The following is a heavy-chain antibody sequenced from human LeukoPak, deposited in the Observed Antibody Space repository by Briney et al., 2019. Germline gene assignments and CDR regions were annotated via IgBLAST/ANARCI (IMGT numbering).Heavy chain of an antibody. CDR2: IYYSGST. D-gene: IGHD2-2*01. CDR1: GGSISSYY. J-gene: IGHJ5*02. V-gene: IGHV4-59*08. CDR3: ARAPSWSTSLLGGNWFDP. Sequence: PSETLSLTCTVSGGSISSYYWSWIRQPPGKGLEWIGYIYYSGSTNYNPSLKSRVTISVDTSKNQFSLKPSSVTAADTAVYYCARAPSWSTSLLGGNWFDPWGQGTLVTVSS.